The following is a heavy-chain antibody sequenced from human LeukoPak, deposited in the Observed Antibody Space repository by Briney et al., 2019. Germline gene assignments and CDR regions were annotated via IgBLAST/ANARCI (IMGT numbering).Heavy chain of an antibody. CDR2: INSDGSRT. CDR3: ARVEDISTWTLFY. D-gene: IGHD6-13*01. Sequence: GGSLRLSCAVSGFTFSSYWMHWVRQAPGKGLVWVSRINSDGSRTNYADSVKGRFTISRDNAKNTLYLQMNSLRAGDTAVYYCARVEDISTWTLFYWGQGTPVTVSS. J-gene: IGHJ4*02. V-gene: IGHV3-74*01. CDR1: GFTFSSYW.